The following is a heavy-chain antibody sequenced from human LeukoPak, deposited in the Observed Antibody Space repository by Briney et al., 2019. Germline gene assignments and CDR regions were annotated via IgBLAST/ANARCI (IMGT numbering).Heavy chain of an antibody. CDR1: GFTFSSYW. CDR2: IKHDGSEK. Sequence: GGSLRLSCAASGFTFSSYWMSWVREAPGKGLEWVANIKHDGSEKYYVDSVKGRFTISRDNAKNSRYLQMNSLRAEDTAVYYCAREGRGYDEPIDIWGQGTMVTVFS. D-gene: IGHD5-12*01. V-gene: IGHV3-7*01. J-gene: IGHJ3*02. CDR3: AREGRGYDEPIDI.